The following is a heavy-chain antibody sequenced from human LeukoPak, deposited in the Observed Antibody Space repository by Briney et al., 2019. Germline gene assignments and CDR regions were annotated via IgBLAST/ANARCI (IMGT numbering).Heavy chain of an antibody. CDR1: GFTVSSNY. Sequence: GGSLRLSCAASGFTVSSNYMSSVRHAPGKGLEWVSVIYSGGSTYYADSVKGRFTISRANSKNTLYLQMNSLRAEDTAVYYCAREAPSGYDYLDYWGQGTLVTVSS. J-gene: IGHJ4*02. CDR2: IYSGGST. CDR3: AREAPSGYDYLDY. D-gene: IGHD5-12*01. V-gene: IGHV3-53*01.